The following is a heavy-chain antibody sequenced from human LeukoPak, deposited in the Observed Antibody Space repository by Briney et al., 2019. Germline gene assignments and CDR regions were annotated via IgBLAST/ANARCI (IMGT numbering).Heavy chain of an antibody. V-gene: IGHV3-53*01. J-gene: IGHJ4*02. CDR2: IYSGEST. Sequence: GGSLRLSCAASGFIVSSNYMSWVRQAPGKRLEWVSVIYSGESTYYADSVKGRFTISRDNSKNTVYLQMNSLRAEDTALYYCARVRRQPPGYFDYWGQGTLVTVSS. CDR1: GFIVSSNY. CDR3: ARVRRQPPGYFDY. D-gene: IGHD6-13*01.